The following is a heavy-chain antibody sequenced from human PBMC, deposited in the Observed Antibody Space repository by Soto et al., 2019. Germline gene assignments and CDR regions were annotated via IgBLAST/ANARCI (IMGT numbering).Heavy chain of an antibody. Sequence: GGSLRLSCAASGFTFSSYAMSWVRQAPGKGLEWVSAISGSGGSTYYADSVKGRFTISRDNSKNTLYLQMNSLRAEDTAVYYCAKVEKYCSSTSWYYDHWGQGTLVTGSS. CDR2: ISGSGGST. CDR1: GFTFSSYA. CDR3: AKVEKYCSSTSWYYDH. D-gene: IGHD2-2*01. J-gene: IGHJ5*02. V-gene: IGHV3-23*01.